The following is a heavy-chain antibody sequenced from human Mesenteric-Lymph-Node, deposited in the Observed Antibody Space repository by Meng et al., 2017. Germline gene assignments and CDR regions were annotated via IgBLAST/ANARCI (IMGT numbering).Heavy chain of an antibody. J-gene: IGHJ4*02. CDR3: ARAVLYYGSGSYLFDY. D-gene: IGHD3-10*01. CDR1: GFTFDNDA. CDR2: ISYDGSNK. V-gene: IGHV3-30*01. Sequence: GESLKISCAASGFTFDNDAMSWVRQAPGKGLEWVAVISYDGSNKYYADSVKGRFTISRDNSKNTLYLQMNSLRAEDTAVYYCARAVLYYGSGSYLFDYWGQGTLVTVSS.